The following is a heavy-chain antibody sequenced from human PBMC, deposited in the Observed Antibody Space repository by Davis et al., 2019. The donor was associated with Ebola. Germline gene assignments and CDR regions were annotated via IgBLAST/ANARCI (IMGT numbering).Heavy chain of an antibody. J-gene: IGHJ4*02. V-gene: IGHV3-48*02. CDR2: ISSRRSTI. CDR3: ARGPAYYDSSGYYYAKLDY. CDR1: GFTFSNYG. D-gene: IGHD3-22*01. Sequence: GGSLRLSCAASGFTFSNYGMNWVRQAPGKGLEWISYISSRRSTINYADSVKGRFTISRDNAKNSLYLQMNSLRDEDTAVYYCARGPAYYDSSGYYYAKLDYWGQGTLVTVSS.